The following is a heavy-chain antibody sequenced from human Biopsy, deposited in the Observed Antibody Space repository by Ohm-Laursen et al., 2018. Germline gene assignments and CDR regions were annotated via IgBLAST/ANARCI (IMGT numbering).Heavy chain of an antibody. D-gene: IGHD1-1*01. Sequence: GCLRLSCTASGFTFNDFAMTWVRQAPGKGLEWVSAIGGSGGTTYYAGSVKGRFTISGDTSKNTIYLQMNSLRAEDTARYYCATNLKVSPGLMNFDSWGQGTLVTVSS. J-gene: IGHJ4*02. CDR3: ATNLKVSPGLMNFDS. V-gene: IGHV3-23*01. CDR2: IGGSGGTT. CDR1: GFTFNDFA.